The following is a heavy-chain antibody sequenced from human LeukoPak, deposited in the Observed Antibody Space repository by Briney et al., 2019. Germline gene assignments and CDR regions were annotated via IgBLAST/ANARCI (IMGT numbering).Heavy chain of an antibody. CDR1: GYTFSGYY. CDR2: ISPNSGGT. Sequence: ASVKVSCKASGYTFSGYYMHWVRQAPGQGLEWMGRISPNSGGTNYAQKFQGRVTMTRDTSISTAYMELSRLRSDDTAVYYCARGFRKGYSGYDLYFFDYWGQGTLVTVSS. J-gene: IGHJ4*02. D-gene: IGHD5-12*01. V-gene: IGHV1-2*06. CDR3: ARGFRKGYSGYDLYFFDY.